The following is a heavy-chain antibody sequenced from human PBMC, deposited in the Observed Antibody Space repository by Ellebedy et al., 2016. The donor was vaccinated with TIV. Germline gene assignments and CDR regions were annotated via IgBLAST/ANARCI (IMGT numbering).Heavy chain of an antibody. V-gene: IGHV4-34*01. CDR1: GGSFSGPY. Sequence: SETLSLTCAVSGGSFSGPYWNWVRQPPGKGLEWIGEVSHSGSTNYDPSLKSRVTISVDTSEKQFSLRLNSVAAADTGVYYCARNFDLWGRGTLVTVSS. CDR3: ARNFDL. CDR2: VSHSGST. J-gene: IGHJ2*01.